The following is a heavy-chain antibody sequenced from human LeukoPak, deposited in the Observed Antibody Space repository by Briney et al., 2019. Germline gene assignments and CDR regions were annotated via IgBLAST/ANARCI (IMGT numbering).Heavy chain of an antibody. D-gene: IGHD3-10*01. Sequence: TSETLSLTCTVSGDSMRSFYWSRIRQPPGKGLEWIGYIYYSGSTNYNPSLKSRVTISVDTSKNQFSLKLTSVTPADTAVYYCARAPGGYGSGSRGAFDIWGQGTMVTVSS. V-gene: IGHV4-59*01. CDR1: GDSMRSFY. CDR3: ARAPGGYGSGSRGAFDI. CDR2: IYYSGST. J-gene: IGHJ3*02.